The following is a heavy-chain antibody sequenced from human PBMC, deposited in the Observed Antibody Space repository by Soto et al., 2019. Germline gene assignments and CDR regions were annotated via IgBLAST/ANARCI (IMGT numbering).Heavy chain of an antibody. Sequence: EVHLAESGGRLVQPGGSLRLSCAASGFTFNNHAMTWVRQAPGKGLEWVATVSSGGGATYYADSVKGRFTVSRANSKNTVSLHMDSLRPDDTARYYCARDRLGFGDLDSWGPGTLLTVSS. V-gene: IGHV3-23*04. J-gene: IGHJ4*02. D-gene: IGHD3-10*01. CDR1: GFTFNNHA. CDR2: VSSGGGAT. CDR3: ARDRLGFGDLDS.